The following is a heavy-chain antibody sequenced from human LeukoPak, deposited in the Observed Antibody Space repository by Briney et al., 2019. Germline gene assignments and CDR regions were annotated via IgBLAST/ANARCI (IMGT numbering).Heavy chain of an antibody. V-gene: IGHV3-74*01. CDR3: ARAAYCGGDCYFYYYYGMDV. J-gene: IGHJ6*02. Sequence: GGSLRLSCAACGFTFSSYWMHWVRQAPGKGLVRVSRINSDGSSTSYADSVKGRFTISRDNAKNTLYLQMNSLRAEDTAVYYCARAAYCGGDCYFYYYYGMDVWGQGTTVTVSS. CDR1: GFTFSSYW. CDR2: INSDGSST. D-gene: IGHD2-21*02.